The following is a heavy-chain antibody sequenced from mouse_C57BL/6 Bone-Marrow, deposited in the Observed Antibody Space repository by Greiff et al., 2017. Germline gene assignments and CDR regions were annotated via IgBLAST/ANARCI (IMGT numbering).Heavy chain of an antibody. V-gene: IGHV1-69*01. Sequence: QVQLQQPGAELVMPGASVKLSCKASGYTFTSYWMHWVKQRPGQGLEWIGEIDPSDSYTNYNQKFKGKSTLTVEKSSSTAYMQLSSLPSEDSAVYYCAREYYYGRDYAMDYWGQGTSVTVSS. J-gene: IGHJ4*01. D-gene: IGHD1-1*01. CDR2: IDPSDSYT. CDR3: AREYYYGRDYAMDY. CDR1: GYTFTSYW.